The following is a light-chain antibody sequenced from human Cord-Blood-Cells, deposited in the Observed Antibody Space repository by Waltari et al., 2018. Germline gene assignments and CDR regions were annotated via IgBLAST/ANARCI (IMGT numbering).Light chain of an antibody. CDR3: QSYDSSNWV. CDR2: EDN. CDR1: SGSIASNY. J-gene: IGLJ3*02. Sequence: NFMLTHPHSVSESPGKTVTISCTRSSGSIASNYVQWYQQRPGSAPTTVIYEDNQRPPGVPDRFSGSIDSSSNSASLTISGLKTEDEADYYCQSYDSSNWVFGGGTKLTVL. V-gene: IGLV6-57*03.